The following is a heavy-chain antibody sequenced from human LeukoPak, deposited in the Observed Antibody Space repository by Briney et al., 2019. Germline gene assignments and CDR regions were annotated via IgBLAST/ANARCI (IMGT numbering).Heavy chain of an antibody. CDR1: GFTFDDYA. J-gene: IGHJ4*02. CDR2: ISGSGGST. V-gene: IGHV3-23*01. Sequence: GGSLRLSCAASGFTFDDYAMHWVRQAPGKGLEWVSTISGSGGSTYYADSVKGRFTISRDNSNNTLYLQMNSLRAEDTAVYYRTKSRQPAYGSGSYPFGDWGQGTLVTVSS. D-gene: IGHD3-10*01. CDR3: TKSRQPAYGSGSYPFGD.